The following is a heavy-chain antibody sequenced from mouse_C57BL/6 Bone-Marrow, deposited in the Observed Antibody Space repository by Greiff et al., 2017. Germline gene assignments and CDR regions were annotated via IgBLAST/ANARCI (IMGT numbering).Heavy chain of an antibody. D-gene: IGHD2-3*01. CDR3: SSFDGNYFDF. V-gene: IGHV14-4*01. J-gene: IGHJ2*01. CDR2: IDPEIGDT. CDR1: GFNIKDDY. Sequence: EVQLVESGAELVRPGASVKLSCTASGFNIKDDYIHWVKQRPEQGLEWIGWIDPEIGDTEYASKFQGKATITSDTSSNTAYLQLSSLTSEDSAVYYCSSFDGNYFDFWGQGTPPTVAA.